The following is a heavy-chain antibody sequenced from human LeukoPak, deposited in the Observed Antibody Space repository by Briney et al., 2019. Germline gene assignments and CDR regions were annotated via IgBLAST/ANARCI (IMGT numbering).Heavy chain of an antibody. Sequence: GGSLRLSCAASGFLFNYYAMSGVRQAPGRAPEWVSAVSGGGTTTYYRSSVKGRFTISRDNSKNTLYLQMNSLRAEDTAVYYCAKSDYYDSSGHPSSFEYWGQGALVTVSS. CDR3: AKSDYYDSSGHPSSFEY. D-gene: IGHD3-22*01. V-gene: IGHV3-23*01. J-gene: IGHJ4*02. CDR2: VSGGGTTT. CDR1: GFLFNYYA.